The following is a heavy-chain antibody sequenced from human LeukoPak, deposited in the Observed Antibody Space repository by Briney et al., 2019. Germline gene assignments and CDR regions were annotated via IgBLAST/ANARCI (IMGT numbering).Heavy chain of an antibody. CDR3: ARDQGSEFTMVRGVIISAHYYYYMDV. J-gene: IGHJ6*03. D-gene: IGHD3-10*01. CDR1: GYTFNSQG. CDR2: INPNSGGT. Sequence: ASVKVSCKASGYTFNSQGMNWVRQAPGQGLEWMGWINPNSGGTNYAQKFQGRVTMTRDTSISTAYMELSRLRSDDTAVYYCARDQGSEFTMVRGVIISAHYYYYMDVWGKGSTVTISS. V-gene: IGHV1-2*02.